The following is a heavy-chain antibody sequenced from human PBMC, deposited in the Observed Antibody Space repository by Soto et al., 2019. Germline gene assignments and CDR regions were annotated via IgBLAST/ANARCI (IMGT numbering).Heavy chain of an antibody. V-gene: IGHV3-23*01. CDR1: GFTFSSYA. J-gene: IGHJ4*02. Sequence: GGSLRLSCAASGFTFSSYAMSWVRQAAGKGLEWVSAISGSGGSTYYADSVKGGFTISRDNSKNTLYLQMNSLRAEDTAVYYCAKKACTSCYGAYDYWGQGTLVTVSS. CDR2: ISGSGGST. D-gene: IGHD2-2*01. CDR3: AKKACTSCYGAYDY.